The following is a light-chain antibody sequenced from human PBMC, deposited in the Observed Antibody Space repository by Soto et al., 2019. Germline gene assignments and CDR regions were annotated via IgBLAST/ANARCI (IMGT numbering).Light chain of an antibody. CDR1: QSISSW. Sequence: DIPMTQSPSTLSAFVGDRVTITCRASQSISSWLAWYQQKPGKAPKLLIYKASSLESGVPSRFSGSGSGTEFSLTISSLQPDDFANYYCQQYNSYSYTFGQGTKLEIK. CDR2: KAS. CDR3: QQYNSYSYT. J-gene: IGKJ2*01. V-gene: IGKV1-5*03.